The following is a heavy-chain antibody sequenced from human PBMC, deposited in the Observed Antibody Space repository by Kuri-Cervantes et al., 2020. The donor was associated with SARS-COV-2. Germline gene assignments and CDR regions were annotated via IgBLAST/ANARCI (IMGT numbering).Heavy chain of an antibody. J-gene: IGHJ4*02. CDR3: ARQDYDFWTGDHDF. V-gene: IGHV4-39*01. Sequence: SETLSPTCTVPGGSISSSRYYLGWIRQPPGKRLEWIGSIYYTGKTFYSPPLKTRVTISVDPSKNQFSLKLTSVTAADTAVYYCARQDYDFWTGDHDFWGQGNLVTVSS. CDR1: GGSISSSRYY. D-gene: IGHD3-3*01. CDR2: IYYTGKT.